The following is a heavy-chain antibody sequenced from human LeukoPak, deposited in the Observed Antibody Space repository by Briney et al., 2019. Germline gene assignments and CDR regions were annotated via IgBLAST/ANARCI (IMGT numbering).Heavy chain of an antibody. CDR3: ARDIFRVAAAGTGWFDP. J-gene: IGHJ5*02. CDR2: IKQDGSEK. D-gene: IGHD6-13*01. Sequence: AGSLRLSCAASGFTFSSYWMSWVRQAPGKGLEWVANIKQDGSEKYYVDSVKGRFTISRDNAKNSLYLQMNSLRAEDTAVYYCARDIFRVAAAGTGWFDPWGQGTLVTVSS. CDR1: GFTFSSYW. V-gene: IGHV3-7*01.